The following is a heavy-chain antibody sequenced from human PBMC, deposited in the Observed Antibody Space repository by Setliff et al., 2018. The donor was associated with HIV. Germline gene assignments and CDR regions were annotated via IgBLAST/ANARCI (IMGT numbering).Heavy chain of an antibody. Sequence: SETLSLTCTVSGGSISSHYWSWIRQPPGKGLEWIGYIYYSGNTNYNPSLKSRVTMSVDTSKNQLSLKLNSVTAADTAVYYCARHWDYDTGLDPFDIWGQGTMVTVSS. CDR1: GGSISSHY. J-gene: IGHJ3*02. V-gene: IGHV4-59*08. CDR2: IYYSGNT. D-gene: IGHD3-22*01. CDR3: ARHWDYDTGLDPFDI.